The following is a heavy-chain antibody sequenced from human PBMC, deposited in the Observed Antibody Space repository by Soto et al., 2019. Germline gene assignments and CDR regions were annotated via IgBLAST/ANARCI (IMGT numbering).Heavy chain of an antibody. D-gene: IGHD3-3*01. CDR1: GGTFSSYA. V-gene: IGHV1-69*06. CDR3: AIHYDFWSGYPQYYYYGMDV. Sequence: SVKVSCKASGGTFSSYAISWVRQAPGQGLEWMGGIIPIFGTANYAQKFQGRVTITADKSTSTAYMELSSLRSEDTAVYYCAIHYDFWSGYPQYYYYGMDVWGQGTTVTVSS. J-gene: IGHJ6*02. CDR2: IIPIFGTA.